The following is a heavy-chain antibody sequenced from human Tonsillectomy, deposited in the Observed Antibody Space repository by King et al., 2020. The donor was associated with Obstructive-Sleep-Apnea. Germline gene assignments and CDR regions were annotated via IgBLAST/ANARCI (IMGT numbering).Heavy chain of an antibody. CDR1: GFTFSNFA. CDR3: AKGPAHQLVPNYFDY. Sequence: EGQLVQSGGGLVQPGGSLRLSCAASGFTFSNFAMSLVRQAPGKGLEWVSVISNSGGSTYYADSVKGRVSSTYYADSVKGRFNISRDNSKNTLYLQMNSLRAEDTDVYHCAKGPAHQLVPNYFDYWGQGTLVTVSS. CDR2: ISNSGGST. V-gene: IGHV3-23*04. J-gene: IGHJ4*02.